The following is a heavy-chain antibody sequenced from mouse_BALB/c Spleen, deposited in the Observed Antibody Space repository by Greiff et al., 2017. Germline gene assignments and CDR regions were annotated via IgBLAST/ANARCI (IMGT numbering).Heavy chain of an antibody. D-gene: IGHD2-4*01. J-gene: IGHJ3*01. CDR3: ARRGDYDGFAY. Sequence: DVMLVESGGGLVQPGGSRKLSCAASGFTFSSFGMHWVRQAPEKGLEWVAYISSGSSTIYYADTVKGRFTISRDNPKNTLFLQMTSLRSEDTAMYYCARRGDYDGFAYWGQGTLVTVSA. V-gene: IGHV5-17*02. CDR1: GFTFSSFG. CDR2: ISSGSSTI.